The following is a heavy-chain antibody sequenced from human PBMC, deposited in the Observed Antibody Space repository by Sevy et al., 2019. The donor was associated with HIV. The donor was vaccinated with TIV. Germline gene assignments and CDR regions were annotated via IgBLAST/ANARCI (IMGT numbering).Heavy chain of an antibody. CDR3: FDVLAGRPVGLFNS. CDR2: ISTDGRST. Sequence: GGSLRLSCSASGFTFSNYAMHWVRQAPGKGLEHVSAISTDGRSTYYADSVRGRFTISRDNSKNTLYLQMSNLRLEDTAVYYCFDVLAGRPVGLFNSWGQGTLVTVSS. V-gene: IGHV3-64D*06. J-gene: IGHJ4*02. CDR1: GFTFSNYA. D-gene: IGHD6-6*01.